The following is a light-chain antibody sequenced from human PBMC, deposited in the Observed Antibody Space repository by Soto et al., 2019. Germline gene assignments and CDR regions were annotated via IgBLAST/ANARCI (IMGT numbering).Light chain of an antibody. V-gene: IGLV2-14*01. CDR3: ISYTTSASFVL. CDR2: EVS. J-gene: IGLJ2*01. CDR1: SSDIGNYDF. Sequence: QSALTQPASVSGSPGQSITISCTGTSSDIGNYDFVSWYQQHPGTAPKDMIYEVSSRPSGVSNRFSGTKSGNTASLTISGHQAEDEAYYYCISYTTSASFVLFGGGTKVTVL.